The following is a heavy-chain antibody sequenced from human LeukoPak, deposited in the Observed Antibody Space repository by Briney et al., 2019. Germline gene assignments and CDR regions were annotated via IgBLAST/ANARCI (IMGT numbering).Heavy chain of an antibody. CDR2: ISSSSSTI. D-gene: IGHD1-26*01. CDR1: GFTFSSYS. V-gene: IGHV3-48*01. Sequence: GGSLRLSCAASGFTFSSYSMNWVRQAPGKGLEWVSYISSSSSTIYYAGSVKGRFTISRDNAKNSLFLQMNSLRAEDTAVYYCARSRGSSGGYPSDYWGQGTLVTVSS. J-gene: IGHJ4*02. CDR3: ARSRGSSGGYPSDY.